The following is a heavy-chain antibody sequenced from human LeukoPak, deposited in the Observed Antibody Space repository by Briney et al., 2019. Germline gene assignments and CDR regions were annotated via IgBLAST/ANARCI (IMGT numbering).Heavy chain of an antibody. Sequence: SVKVSCKASGGTFSSYTISWVRQAPGQGLEWMGRIIPILGIANYAQKFQGRVTITADKSTSTAYMELSSLGSEDTAVYYCARCEVVVAATLRGAFDIWGQGTMVTVSS. V-gene: IGHV1-69*02. CDR2: IIPILGIA. D-gene: IGHD2-15*01. CDR3: ARCEVVVAATLRGAFDI. J-gene: IGHJ3*02. CDR1: GGTFSSYT.